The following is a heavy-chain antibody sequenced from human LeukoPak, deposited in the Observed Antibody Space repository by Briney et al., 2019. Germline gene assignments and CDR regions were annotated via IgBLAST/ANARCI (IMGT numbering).Heavy chain of an antibody. CDR3: ARGDYDFWSGYYSPYYYGMDV. D-gene: IGHD3-3*01. CDR2: IYYSGST. Sequence: SETLSLTCTVSGGSISSYYWSWIRQPPGKGLEWIGHIYYSGSTNYNPSLKSRVTISVDTSKNQFSLKLSSVTAADTAVYYCARGDYDFWSGYYSPYYYGMDVWGQGTTVTVSS. J-gene: IGHJ6*02. CDR1: GGSISSYY. V-gene: IGHV4-59*01.